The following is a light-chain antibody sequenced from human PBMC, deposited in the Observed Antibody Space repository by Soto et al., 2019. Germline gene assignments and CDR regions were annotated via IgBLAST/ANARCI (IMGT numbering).Light chain of an antibody. Sequence: ELLFAQSRVTLSLSPVERASLSCRSSQSISSNLAWYQQKPGQAPRLLIFGASTRATGIPARFSGSGSGTEFTLTISSLQSEDFAVYYCHQYNNWPPWTFGQGTKVDIK. CDR2: GAS. CDR3: HQYNNWPPWT. V-gene: IGKV3-15*01. CDR1: QSISSN. J-gene: IGKJ1*01.